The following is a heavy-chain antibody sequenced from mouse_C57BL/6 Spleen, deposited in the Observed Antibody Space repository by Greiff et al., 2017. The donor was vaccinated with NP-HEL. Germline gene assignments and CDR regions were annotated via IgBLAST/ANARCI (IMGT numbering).Heavy chain of an antibody. Sequence: EVMLVESGGGLVQPGGSMKLSCAASGFTFSDAWMDWVRQSPEKGLEWVAEIRNKANNHATYYAESVKGRFTISRDDSKSSVYLQMNSLRAEDPGIYYWTRSYYGSSLWYFDVWGTGTTVTVSS. J-gene: IGHJ1*03. CDR2: IRNKANNHAT. CDR1: GFTFSDAW. D-gene: IGHD1-1*01. CDR3: TRSYYGSSLWYFDV. V-gene: IGHV6-6*01.